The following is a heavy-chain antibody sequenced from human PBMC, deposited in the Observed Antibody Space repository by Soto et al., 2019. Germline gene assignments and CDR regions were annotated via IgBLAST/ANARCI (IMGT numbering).Heavy chain of an antibody. J-gene: IGHJ6*02. CDR1: GYSFTSYW. CDR3: ATGNLIDYYDSSGYSNYYYGMDV. V-gene: IGHV5-10-1*01. Sequence: PGESLKISCKGSGYSFTSYWISWVRQMPGKGLERMGRIDPSDSYTNYSPSFQGHVTISADKSISTAYLQWSSLRASNTAMYYCATGNLIDYYDSSGYSNYYYGMDVWGQGTTVTVSS. CDR2: IDPSDSYT. D-gene: IGHD3-22*01.